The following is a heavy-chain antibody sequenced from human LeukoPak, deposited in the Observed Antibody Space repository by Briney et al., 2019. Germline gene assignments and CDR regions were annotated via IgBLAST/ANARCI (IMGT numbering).Heavy chain of an antibody. J-gene: IGHJ6*03. CDR1: GDTFSIYG. V-gene: IGHV1-69*13. Sequence: SVKVSCKAVGDTFSIYGISWVRQAPGQGLEWMGGIIPISGAAEYAQKFQGRVTITADESTSTAYMELSSLRSEDTAVYYCARTRYSSSLEYYYYMDVWGKGTTVTVSS. CDR2: IIPISGAA. CDR3: ARTRYSSSLEYYYYMDV. D-gene: IGHD6-6*01.